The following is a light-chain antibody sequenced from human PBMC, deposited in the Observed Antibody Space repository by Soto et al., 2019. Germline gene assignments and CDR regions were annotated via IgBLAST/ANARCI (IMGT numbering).Light chain of an antibody. CDR2: DND. CDR3: GTWDISLSVV. Sequence: QSVLTQPPSVSAAPGQKVTISCSGSSSNIAKNYVYWYQQLPGTAPKLLIFDNDKRPSGIPDRFSGSKSGTSATLGITGLQTGDEADYYCGTWDISLSVVFGGGTKRPS. J-gene: IGLJ2*01. V-gene: IGLV1-51*01. CDR1: SSNIAKNY.